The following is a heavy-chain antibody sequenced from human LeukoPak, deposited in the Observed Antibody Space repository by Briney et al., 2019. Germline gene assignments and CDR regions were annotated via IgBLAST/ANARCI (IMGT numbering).Heavy chain of an antibody. CDR3: ARDRSVVYDILTGSNYYYYYMDV. D-gene: IGHD3-9*01. CDR1: GYTFTGYY. V-gene: IGHV1-2*02. Sequence: ASVKVSCKASGYTFTGYYMHWVRQAPGQGLEWMGWINPNSGGTNYAQKFQGRVTMTRDTSISTAYMELSRLRSDDTAVYYCARDRSVVYDILTGSNYYYYYMDVWGKGTTVTVSS. J-gene: IGHJ6*03. CDR2: INPNSGGT.